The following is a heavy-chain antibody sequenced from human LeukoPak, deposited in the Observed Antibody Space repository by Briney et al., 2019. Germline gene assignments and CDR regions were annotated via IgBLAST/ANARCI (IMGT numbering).Heavy chain of an antibody. V-gene: IGHV3-9*01. CDR1: GFNFADYA. CDR3: AKDRGGSDDNAFDV. CDR2: ITRNSDKI. D-gene: IGHD2-15*01. Sequence: PGRSLRLSCAASGFNFADYAMYWVRQVPGKGLEWVSGITRNSDKIAYADFAKGRFTISRDNAKNSLYLQMSSLGPDDTALYYCAKDRGGSDDNAFDVWGQGTLVTVSS. J-gene: IGHJ3*01.